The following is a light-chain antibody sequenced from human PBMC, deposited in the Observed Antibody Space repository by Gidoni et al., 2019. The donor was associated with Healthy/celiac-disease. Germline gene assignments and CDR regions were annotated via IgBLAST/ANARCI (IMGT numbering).Light chain of an antibody. CDR3: QQYYSTPLT. J-gene: IGKJ4*01. CDR1: QSVLYSSNNKNY. V-gene: IGKV4-1*01. CDR2: WAS. Sequence: DIVMTQSPDSLCVSLGERATINCKSSQSVLYSSNNKNYVAWYQQKPGQPPKLLIYWASTRESGVPDRFSGSGSGTDFTLTISSLQAEDVAVYYCQQYYSTPLTFGGGTKLEIK.